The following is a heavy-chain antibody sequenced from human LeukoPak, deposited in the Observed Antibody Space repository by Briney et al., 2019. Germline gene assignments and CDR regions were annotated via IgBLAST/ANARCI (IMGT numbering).Heavy chain of an antibody. D-gene: IGHD3-3*01. CDR3: ARVDFWSGYYPYYYGMDV. CDR1: GFTLTNHA. CDR2: VAGIGDT. V-gene: IGHV3-23*01. J-gene: IGHJ6*02. Sequence: GGSLRLSCAVFGFTLTNHAVTWVRQAPGKGLEWVSLVAGIGDTFYADSVKGRFILSRDNSKNTVYLQMNSLRAEDTAVYYCARVDFWSGYYPYYYGMDVWGQGTTVTVSS.